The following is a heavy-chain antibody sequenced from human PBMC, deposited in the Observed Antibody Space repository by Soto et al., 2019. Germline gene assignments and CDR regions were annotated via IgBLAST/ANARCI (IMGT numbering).Heavy chain of an antibody. CDR2: ISGSGGST. D-gene: IGHD6-19*01. J-gene: IGHJ4*02. CDR1: GFTFSSYA. Sequence: GGSLRLSCAASGFTFSSYAMSWVRQAPGKGLEWVSAISGSGGSTYYADSVKGRFTISRDNSKNTLYLQMNSLRAEDTAVYYCAKVLNLPGIAVPTAQRAFDYWGQGTLVTVSS. CDR3: AKVLNLPGIAVPTAQRAFDY. V-gene: IGHV3-23*01.